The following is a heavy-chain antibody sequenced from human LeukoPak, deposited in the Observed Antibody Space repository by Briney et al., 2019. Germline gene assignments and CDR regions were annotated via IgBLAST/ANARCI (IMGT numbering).Heavy chain of an antibody. V-gene: IGHV4-30-2*01. D-gene: IGHD3-10*02. J-gene: IGHJ4*02. CDR3: ACSGSLRAYFDY. CDR2: IYHSGST. Sequence: PSQTLSLTCAVSGGSISSGGYSWSWIRQPPGKGLEWIGYIYHSGSTYYNPSLKSRVTISVDRSKNQFSLKLSSVTAAGTAVYYCACSGSLRAYFDYWGQGTLVTVSS. CDR1: GGSISSGGYS.